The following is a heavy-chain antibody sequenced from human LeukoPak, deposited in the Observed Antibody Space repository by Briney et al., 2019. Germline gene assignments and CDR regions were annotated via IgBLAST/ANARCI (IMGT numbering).Heavy chain of an antibody. J-gene: IGHJ6*03. V-gene: IGHV1-8*01. Sequence: ASEKVSCKASGYTFTNYDIDCVRQATGQGLEWMGWMNPNSGNTGYAQKFQGRVTTTRNTSISTAYMELSSLRSEDTAVYYCARDYYMDVWGKGTTVTVSS. CDR1: GYTFTNYD. CDR3: ARDYYMDV. CDR2: MNPNSGNT.